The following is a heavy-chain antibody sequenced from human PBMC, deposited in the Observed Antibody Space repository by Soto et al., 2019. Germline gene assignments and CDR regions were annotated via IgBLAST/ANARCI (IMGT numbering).Heavy chain of an antibody. CDR1: GYTFTSYT. Sequence: PSVKVSCKASGYTFTSYTVSWVRQAPGQGLEWVGWIGPSSGNTDSARNLQGRVTMTTDTSTSTAYMELRSLRSDDTAVYYCARDTGNFFDYWGQGTLVTVSS. CDR2: IGPSSGNT. CDR3: ARDTGNFFDY. V-gene: IGHV1-18*01. J-gene: IGHJ4*02.